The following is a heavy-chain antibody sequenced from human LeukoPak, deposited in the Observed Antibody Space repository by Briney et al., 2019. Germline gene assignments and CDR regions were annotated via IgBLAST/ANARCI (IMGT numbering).Heavy chain of an antibody. CDR2: IYHSGNT. CDR3: AREKTSGSFDF. J-gene: IGHJ4*02. Sequence: PSETLSLTCTVSGGSISSYYCGWIRQPPGKGLEWIGSIYHSGNTYYNPSLKSRVTISVDTSKNQFSLRLRSMTAADTAVYYCAREKTSGSFDFWGQGTLVTVSS. V-gene: IGHV4-38-2*02. D-gene: IGHD6-19*01. CDR1: GGSISSYY.